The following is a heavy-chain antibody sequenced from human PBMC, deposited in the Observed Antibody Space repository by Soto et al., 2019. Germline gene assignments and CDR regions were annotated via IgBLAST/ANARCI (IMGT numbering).Heavy chain of an antibody. CDR1: GFTFSSYG. D-gene: IGHD5-12*01. CDR3: AKDLRRGYTTYDADYYYYGMDI. J-gene: IGHJ6*02. CDR2: VSGSGGNT. Sequence: GGSLRLSCAASGFTFSSYGMNWVRQAPGKGLEWVSGVSGSGGNTYYADSVKGRFTVSRDNSKTTLYLQMNSLRAEDTAVYHCAKDLRRGYTTYDADYYYYGMDIWGQGTTVTVSS. V-gene: IGHV3-23*01.